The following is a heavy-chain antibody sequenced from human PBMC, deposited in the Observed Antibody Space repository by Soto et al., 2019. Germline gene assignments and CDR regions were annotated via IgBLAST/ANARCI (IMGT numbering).Heavy chain of an antibody. V-gene: IGHV1-18*01. J-gene: IGHJ6*02. Sequence: QVQLVQSGDEVRKPGSSVKVSCKASGYIFVNYGIAWVRQAPGQGLEWMGWISPYSGNTHYASKVQGRLTMTTDTXAPPADMDLASLTSDDTAVYYCAMVDNYVTATPQDVWGQGTTVTVSS. CDR3: AMVDNYVTATPQDV. D-gene: IGHD3-16*01. CDR2: ISPYSGNT. CDR1: GYIFVNYG.